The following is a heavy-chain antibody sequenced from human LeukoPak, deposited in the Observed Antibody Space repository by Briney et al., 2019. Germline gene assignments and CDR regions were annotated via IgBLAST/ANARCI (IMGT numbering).Heavy chain of an antibody. CDR3: ARVQNSHVAYFDY. CDR2: INPSGGSI. J-gene: IGHJ4*02. Sequence: PTASVKVSCKASGYIFTSYYMHWVRQAPGQGLEWMGIINPSGGSISYAQKFQGRVTMTRDTSTSTVYMELSSLRSEDTAVYYCARVQNSHVAYFDYWGQGTLVTVSS. D-gene: IGHD1-1*01. V-gene: IGHV1-46*01. CDR1: GYIFTSYY.